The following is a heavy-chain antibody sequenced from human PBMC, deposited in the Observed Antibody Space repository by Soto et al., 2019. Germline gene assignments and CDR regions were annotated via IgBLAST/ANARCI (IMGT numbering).Heavy chain of an antibody. CDR2: ISYDGSNK. D-gene: IGHD3-22*01. V-gene: IGHV3-30*18. J-gene: IGHJ4*02. CDR1: GCSLSSYG. Sequence: GGSLRLSCAASGCSLSSYGIHWVRQAPGKGLEWVAVISYDGSNKYYADSVKGRFTISRDNSKNTLYLQMNSLRAEDTAVYYCAKVTSTEYYDSRAGEDPDFDYWGQGTLVTVSS. CDR3: AKVTSTEYYDSRAGEDPDFDY.